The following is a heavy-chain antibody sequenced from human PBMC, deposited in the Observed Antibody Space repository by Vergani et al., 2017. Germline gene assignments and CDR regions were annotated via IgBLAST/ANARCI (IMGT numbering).Heavy chain of an antibody. J-gene: IGHJ6*02. V-gene: IGHV3-48*01. CDR2: ISSSSSTI. Sequence: EVQLVESGGGLVQPGGSLRLSCAASGFTFSSYSMNWVRQAPGKGLEWVSYISSSSSTIYYADSVKGRFTISRDNAKNSLYLQMNSLRAEDTAVYYCARAGHYYYYGMDVWGQGTTVTVSS. D-gene: IGHD1-14*01. CDR1: GFTFSSYS. CDR3: ARAGHYYYYGMDV.